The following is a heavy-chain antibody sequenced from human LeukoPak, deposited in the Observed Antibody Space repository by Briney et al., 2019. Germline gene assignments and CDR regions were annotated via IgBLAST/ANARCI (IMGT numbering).Heavy chain of an antibody. D-gene: IGHD1-7*01. CDR2: IYYRGST. Sequence: SETLSLTCTVSGVSISSYYWSWIRQPPGKGLEWIGYIYYRGSTNYNPSLKSRVTISVDTSKNQFSLKLSSVTAADTAVYYCARDAGTTDFDYWGQGTLVTVSS. CDR1: GVSISSYY. J-gene: IGHJ4*02. V-gene: IGHV4-59*01. CDR3: ARDAGTTDFDY.